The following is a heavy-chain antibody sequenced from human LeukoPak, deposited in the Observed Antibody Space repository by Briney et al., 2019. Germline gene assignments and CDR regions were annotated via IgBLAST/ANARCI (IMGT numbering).Heavy chain of an antibody. D-gene: IGHD3-22*01. V-gene: IGHV1-2*02. Sequence: ASVKVSCKASGYTFTGYYIHWVRQAPGQGLEWMGWINPNSGGIDYAQKFQGRVTMTRDTSTSTAYMELRSLRSDDTAVYYCALTGYDSSGYLGYFDYWGQGTLVTVSS. J-gene: IGHJ4*02. CDR1: GYTFTGYY. CDR3: ALTGYDSSGYLGYFDY. CDR2: INPNSGGI.